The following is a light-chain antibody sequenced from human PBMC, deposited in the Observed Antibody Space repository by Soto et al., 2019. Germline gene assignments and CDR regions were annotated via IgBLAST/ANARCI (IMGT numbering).Light chain of an antibody. CDR1: QRVGSN. J-gene: IGKJ1*01. Sequence: EIVMTQSPATLSVSPGERATLSCRASQRVGSNLAWYQQKPGQAPRLLIYGASTRATGIPARFSGSGSGTEFTLKISSLQSEAFAIYFCQQYNNWPPDRTFGQGTKVEIK. V-gene: IGKV3-15*01. CDR2: GAS. CDR3: QQYNNWPPDRT.